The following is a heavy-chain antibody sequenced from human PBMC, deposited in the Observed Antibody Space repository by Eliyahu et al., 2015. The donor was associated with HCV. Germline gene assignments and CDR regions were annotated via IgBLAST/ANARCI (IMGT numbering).Heavy chain of an antibody. CDR1: GYSFTSYW. Sequence: EVQLVQSGAEXKKPGESLKXXXXXSGYSFTSYWIGWVRQMPGKGLEWMGIIYPGDSDTRYSPSFQGQVTISADKSISTAYLQWSSLKASDTAMYYCARPNGYGSGSNDAFDIWGQGTMVTVSS. V-gene: IGHV5-51*01. J-gene: IGHJ3*02. CDR3: ARPNGYGSGSNDAFDI. D-gene: IGHD3-10*01. CDR2: IYPGDSDT.